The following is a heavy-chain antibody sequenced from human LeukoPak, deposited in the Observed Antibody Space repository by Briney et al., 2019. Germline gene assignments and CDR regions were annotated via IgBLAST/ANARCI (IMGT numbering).Heavy chain of an antibody. CDR1: GFTFSSYG. CDR2: IWHDGSNK. CDR3: ARGTQAYDSSGYYYY. V-gene: IGHV3-33*01. Sequence: GGSLRLSCAASGFTFSSYGMHWVRQAPGKGLEWVAVIWHDGSNKYYADSVKGRFTISRDNSKNTLYLQMNSLRAEDTAVYYCARGTQAYDSSGYYYYWGQGTLVTVSS. J-gene: IGHJ4*02. D-gene: IGHD3-22*01.